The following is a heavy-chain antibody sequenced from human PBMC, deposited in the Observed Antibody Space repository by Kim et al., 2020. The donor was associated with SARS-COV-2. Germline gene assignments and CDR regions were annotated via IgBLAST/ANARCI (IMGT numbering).Heavy chain of an antibody. D-gene: IGHD1-26*01. CDR2: IKQDGSEK. J-gene: IGHJ4*03. V-gene: IGHV3-7*01. Sequence: GGSLRLSCAASRFIFSSYWMNWVRQAPGKGPEWVANIKQDGSEKYYLDSVKGRFAISRDNAKNSLYLQMNSLGVDDTAVYYCARGHVLGATPFYYWGQGT. CDR1: RFIFSSYW. CDR3: ARGHVLGATPFYY.